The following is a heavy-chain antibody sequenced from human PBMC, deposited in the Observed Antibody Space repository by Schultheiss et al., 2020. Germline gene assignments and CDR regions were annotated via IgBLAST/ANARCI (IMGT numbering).Heavy chain of an antibody. J-gene: IGHJ4*02. V-gene: IGHV3-74*01. D-gene: IGHD3-22*01. CDR2: INSDGSST. Sequence: GESLKISCAASGFTFSSYWMHWVRQAPGKGLVWVSRINSDGSSTSYADSVKGRFTISRDNAKNTLYLQMNSLRAEDTAVYYCAKDYSRYFDSSGYYDKWGQGTLVTVSS. CDR1: GFTFSSYW. CDR3: AKDYSRYFDSSGYYDK.